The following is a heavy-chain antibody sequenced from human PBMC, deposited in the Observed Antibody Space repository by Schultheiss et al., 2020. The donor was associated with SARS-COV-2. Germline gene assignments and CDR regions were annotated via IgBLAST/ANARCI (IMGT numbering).Heavy chain of an antibody. CDR1: GGSISSYY. Sequence: SETLSLTCTVSGGSISSYYWSWIRQPPGKGLEWIGYIYYSGSTNYNPSLKSRVTMSVDTSKNQFSLKLSSVTAADTAVYYCARDKVGTGTDDAFDIWGQGTMVTVSS. D-gene: IGHD1-1*01. V-gene: IGHV4-59*12. J-gene: IGHJ3*02. CDR2: IYYSGST. CDR3: ARDKVGTGTDDAFDI.